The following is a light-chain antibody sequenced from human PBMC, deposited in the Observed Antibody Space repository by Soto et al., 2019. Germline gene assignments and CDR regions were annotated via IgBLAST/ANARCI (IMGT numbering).Light chain of an antibody. J-gene: IGLJ1*01. CDR1: SSDVGGYNY. CDR2: EVS. Sequence: QSALTQPASVSGSPGQSITISCTGTSSDVGGYNYVSWYQQHPGKAPKLMIFEVSTRPSGISNRFSGSKSGNTASLTISGLQPVDEADYYCRSYTTSSTHNVFGTGTTDSV. CDR3: RSYTTSSTHNV. V-gene: IGLV2-14*01.